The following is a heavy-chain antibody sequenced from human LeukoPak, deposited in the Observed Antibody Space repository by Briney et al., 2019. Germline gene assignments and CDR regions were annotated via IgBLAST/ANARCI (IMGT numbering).Heavy chain of an antibody. V-gene: IGHV1-46*01. CDR1: GYTFASYY. CDR3: ARDSTPTYYSGTYYFAY. CDR2: INPSGGST. J-gene: IGHJ4*02. D-gene: IGHD1-26*01. Sequence: ASVKVSCKASGYTFASYYMHWVRQAPGQGLEWMGIINPSGGSTTYAQKFQGRVTMTRDTSTSTVYVELSSLRSEDTAVYYCARDSTPTYYSGTYYFAYWGQGTLVTVSS.